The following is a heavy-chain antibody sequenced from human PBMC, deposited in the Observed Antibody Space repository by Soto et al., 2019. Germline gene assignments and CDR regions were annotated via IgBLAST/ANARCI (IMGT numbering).Heavy chain of an antibody. CDR1: HFTFSNAW. CDR3: TTRENLVGAHPDAFDI. CDR2: IKTKAAGGTV. V-gene: IGHV3-15*07. Sequence: EVQLVESGGGLVKPGGSLRLSCAVSHFTFSNAWMNWVRQAPGKGLEWVGRIKTKAAGGTVDYAAPVKGRFIISRDDSKNTLYLQMNRLKSEDTAVYYCTTRENLVGAHPDAFDIWGQGTVVTVSS. J-gene: IGHJ3*02. D-gene: IGHD1-26*01.